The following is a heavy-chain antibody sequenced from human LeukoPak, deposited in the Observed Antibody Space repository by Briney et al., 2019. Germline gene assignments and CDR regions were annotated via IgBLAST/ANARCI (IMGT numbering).Heavy chain of an antibody. CDR1: GGIFSNYA. CDR3: ASGSDSIYGLKFYFDF. V-gene: IGHV1-69*06. Sequence: GASVKVSCKASGGIFSNYAISWVRQAPGQGLEWMGDIIPIFGTGNYAQKFQGRVTMTADKSTITAYMELSSLRSEDTAVYYCASGSDSIYGLKFYFDFWGQGTLSPSPQ. D-gene: IGHD3-10*01. CDR2: IIPIFGTG. J-gene: IGHJ4*02.